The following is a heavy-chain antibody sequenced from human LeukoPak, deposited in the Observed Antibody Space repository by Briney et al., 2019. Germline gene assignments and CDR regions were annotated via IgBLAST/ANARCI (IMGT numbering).Heavy chain of an antibody. D-gene: IGHD6-19*01. V-gene: IGHV3-53*01. CDR2: IYSGGST. Sequence: GGSLRLSCAASGFTVSSNYMSWVRQAPGKGLEWVSVIYSGGSTYYADSVKGRFSISRDNSKNTLYLQMNCLRAEDTAVYYCARGRQYSTGWYYFDYWGQGTLVTVSS. CDR3: ARGRQYSTGWYYFDY. J-gene: IGHJ4*02. CDR1: GFTVSSNY.